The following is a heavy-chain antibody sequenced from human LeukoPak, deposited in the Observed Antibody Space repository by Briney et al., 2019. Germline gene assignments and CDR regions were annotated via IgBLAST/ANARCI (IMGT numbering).Heavy chain of an antibody. CDR1: GYTFTSYG. D-gene: IGHD3-10*01. CDR2: ISAYNGNT. J-gene: IGHJ5*02. CDR3: ARGVRFGELFHNWFDP. Sequence: ASVKVSYKASGYTFTSYGISWVRQAPGQGLEWMGWISAYNGNTNYAQKLQGRVTMTTDTSTSTAYMELRSLRSDDTAVYYCARGVRFGELFHNWFDPWGQGTLVTVSS. V-gene: IGHV1-18*01.